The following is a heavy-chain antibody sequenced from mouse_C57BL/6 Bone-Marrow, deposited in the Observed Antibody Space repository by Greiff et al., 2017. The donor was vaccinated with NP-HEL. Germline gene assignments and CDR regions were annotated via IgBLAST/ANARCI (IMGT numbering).Heavy chain of an antibody. CDR1: GFTFSDYY. CDR2: INYDGSST. J-gene: IGHJ1*03. D-gene: IGHD2-3*01. CDR3: ARDRGGGYYFWYFDV. V-gene: IGHV5-16*01. Sequence: EVMLVESEGGLVQPGSSMKLSCTASGFTFSDYYMAWVRQVPEKGLEWVANINYDGSSTYYLDSLKSRFIISRDNAKNILYLQMSSLKSEDTATYYCARDRGGGYYFWYFDVWGTGTTVTVSS.